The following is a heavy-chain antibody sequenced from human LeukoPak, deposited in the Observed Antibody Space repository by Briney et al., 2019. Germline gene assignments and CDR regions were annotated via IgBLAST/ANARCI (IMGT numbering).Heavy chain of an antibody. V-gene: IGHV3-23*01. J-gene: IGHJ6*02. CDR3: ARVGVPAAMPYYYGMDV. Sequence: GGSLRLSCAASGFTFSSYAMSWVRQAPGKGLEWVSAISGSGGSTYYADSVKGRFTISRDNSKNTLYLQMNSLRAEDTAVYYCARVGVPAAMPYYYGMDVWGQGTTVTVSS. CDR2: ISGSGGST. CDR1: GFTFSSYA. D-gene: IGHD2-2*01.